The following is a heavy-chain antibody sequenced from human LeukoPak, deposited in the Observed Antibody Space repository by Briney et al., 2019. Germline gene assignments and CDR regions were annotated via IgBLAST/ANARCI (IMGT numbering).Heavy chain of an antibody. V-gene: IGHV1-69*05. CDR3: ARVVQGLDYGDYDRSPPGED. Sequence: SVKVSCKASGGTFSSYAISWVRQAPGQGLEWMGGIIPIFGTANYAQKFQGRVTITTDESTSTAYMELSSLRSEDTAVYYCARVVQGLDYGDYDRSPPGEDWGQGTLVTVSS. D-gene: IGHD4-17*01. J-gene: IGHJ4*02. CDR1: GGTFSSYA. CDR2: IIPIFGTA.